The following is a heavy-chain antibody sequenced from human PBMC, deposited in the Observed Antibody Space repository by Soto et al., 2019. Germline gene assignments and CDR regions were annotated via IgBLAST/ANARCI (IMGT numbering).Heavy chain of an antibody. J-gene: IGHJ3*02. CDR3: ARGGGVGVAGSAAFDM. CDR2: INPATGAA. D-gene: IGHD3-3*01. Sequence: QLHLVQSGAVVKKPGASVTVSCSASGYPVTAYYMHWVRQAPGRGLEWMGGINPATGAAKYTQTFQGRVTMTRDTSTNTVFMELSGLKSEDTAVFYCARGGGVGVAGSAAFDMWGQGTLVTVSS. CDR1: GYPVTAYY. V-gene: IGHV1-2*02.